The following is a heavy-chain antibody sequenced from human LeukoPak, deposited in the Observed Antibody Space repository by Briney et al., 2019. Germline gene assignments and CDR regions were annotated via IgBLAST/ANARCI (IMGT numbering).Heavy chain of an antibody. J-gene: IGHJ4*02. V-gene: IGHV3-30-3*01. Sequence: GGSLRLSCVASGFTFSSYAMHWVRQAPGKGLEWVAVISYGGSNKYYADSVKGRFTISRDSSKNTLYLQMNSLRAEDTAVYYCAGDGSTGYYSSLDYWGQGTLVTVSS. CDR3: AGDGSTGYYSSLDY. CDR1: GFTFSSYA. D-gene: IGHD3-22*01. CDR2: ISYGGSNK.